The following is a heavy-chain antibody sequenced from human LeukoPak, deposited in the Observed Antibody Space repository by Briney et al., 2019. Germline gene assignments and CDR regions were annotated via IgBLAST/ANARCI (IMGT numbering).Heavy chain of an antibody. D-gene: IGHD4-11*01. CDR2: INHSGST. V-gene: IGHV4-34*01. J-gene: IGHJ4*02. CDR1: GGSFSGYY. Sequence: SETLSLTCAVYGGSFSGYYWSWIRQPPGKGLEWIGEINHSGSTNYNPSLKSRVTISVDTSKNQFSLKLSSVTAADTAVYYCARDEAPVTTMQGKGVDYWGQGTLVTVSS. CDR3: ARDEAPVTTMQGKGVDY.